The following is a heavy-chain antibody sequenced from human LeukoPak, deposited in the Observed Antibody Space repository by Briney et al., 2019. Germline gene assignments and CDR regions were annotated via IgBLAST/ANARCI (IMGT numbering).Heavy chain of an antibody. CDR1: GFTFSSYD. CDR3: AKDLVRVATAILDY. V-gene: IGHV3-23*01. J-gene: IGHJ4*02. Sequence: GGSLRLSCAAAGFTFSSYDMSWVRQAPGKGLEWVSAISGSGGRTYYADSVKGRFTISRDNSKNTLYLQMNSLRAEDTAVYYCAKDLVRVATAILDYWGQGTLVTVSS. CDR2: ISGSGGRT. D-gene: IGHD5-12*01.